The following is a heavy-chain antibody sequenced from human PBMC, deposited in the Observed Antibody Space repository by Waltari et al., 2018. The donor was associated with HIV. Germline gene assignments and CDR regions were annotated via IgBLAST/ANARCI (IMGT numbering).Heavy chain of an antibody. Sequence: QVLLVQSGAEVKRPGASVMISCEASGYPFTSYYMNWVRQVPGLGLEWMGVINPNSGTSTYAQKFRGRVTMTRDLSTRTYYLELSNRKSDDTAVYFCANTRVGDFDYWGQGTQVTVS. D-gene: IGHD1-26*01. CDR3: ANTRVGDFDY. CDR2: INPNSGTS. J-gene: IGHJ4*02. V-gene: IGHV1-46*03. CDR1: GYPFTSYY.